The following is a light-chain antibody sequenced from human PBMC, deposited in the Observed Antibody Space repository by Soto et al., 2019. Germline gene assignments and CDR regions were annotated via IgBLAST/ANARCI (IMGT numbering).Light chain of an antibody. CDR1: QSISTY. J-gene: IGKJ1*01. Sequence: DIQMTQSPSSLSASVGDRVTITCRASQSISTYLNWYQQTPGKAPKLLIYAASSLQSGVPSRFSGSGSGTDFTLTISSXHPEDSATYYCQQSYSTPPTFGQGTKVDIK. V-gene: IGKV1-39*01. CDR2: AAS. CDR3: QQSYSTPPT.